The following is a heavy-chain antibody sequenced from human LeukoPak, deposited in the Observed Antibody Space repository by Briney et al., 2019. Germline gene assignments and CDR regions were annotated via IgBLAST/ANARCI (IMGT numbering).Heavy chain of an antibody. D-gene: IGHD5-24*01. CDR3: ASQQRWLQSTVDY. CDR1: GGSISSGSYY. J-gene: IGHJ4*02. V-gene: IGHV4-61*02. CDR2: IYTSGST. Sequence: SETLSLTCTVSGGSISSGSYYWSWIRQPAGKGLEWIGRIYTSGSTNYNPSLKSRVTISVDTSKNQFSLKLSSVTAADTAVYYGASQQRWLQSTVDYWGQGTLVTVSS.